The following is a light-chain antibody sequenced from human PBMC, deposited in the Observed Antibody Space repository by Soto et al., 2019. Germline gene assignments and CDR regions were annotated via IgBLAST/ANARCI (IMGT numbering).Light chain of an antibody. Sequence: VVLTQSPGTLSLSPGERATLSCRASQSVSSNYLAWYQQKPGQTPRLLIYGASNRATGIPDRFSGSGSGTDFTLSISRLESEDYAMYYCQQYNNWPPITFGQGTRLE. V-gene: IGKV3-20*01. CDR2: GAS. CDR1: QSVSSNY. J-gene: IGKJ5*01. CDR3: QQYNNWPPIT.